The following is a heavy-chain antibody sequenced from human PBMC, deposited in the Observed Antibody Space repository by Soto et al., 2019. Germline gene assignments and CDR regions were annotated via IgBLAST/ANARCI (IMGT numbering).Heavy chain of an antibody. CDR3: VKMGRTWGDFEF. CDR2: IGGTDGDSDGVP. CDR1: GFILNNYA. V-gene: IGHV3-23*01. Sequence: VQLLESGGDLVQPGGSLRLSCVASGFILNNYAMSWVRQAPGKGLEWVSTIGGTDGDSDGVPWYEDSVKGRFTISRDSSANTLFLPLDTLTAEDSALYYWVKMGRTWGDFEFLGQGTTVVVSS. D-gene: IGHD3-16*01. J-gene: IGHJ3*01.